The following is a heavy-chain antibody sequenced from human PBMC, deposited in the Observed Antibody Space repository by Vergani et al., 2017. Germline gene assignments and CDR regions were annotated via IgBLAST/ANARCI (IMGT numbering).Heavy chain of an antibody. CDR3: ASKRGACRAAYCHSYDF. Sequence: QVQLQESGPGLVKPSETLSLTCTVSGDSVISTDYHWGWLRQPPGKGLEWIGSMDYSGSTSYNPSLESRISISFDTPKNQFSLRLTSVTAADTAVYYCASKRGACRAAYCHSYDFWGPGTLVGVSS. CDR2: MDYSGST. J-gene: IGHJ4*02. CDR1: GDSVISTDYH. D-gene: IGHD2-15*01. V-gene: IGHV4-39*01.